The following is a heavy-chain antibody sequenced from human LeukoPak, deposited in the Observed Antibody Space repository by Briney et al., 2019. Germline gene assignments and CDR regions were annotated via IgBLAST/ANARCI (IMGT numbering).Heavy chain of an antibody. V-gene: IGHV3-23*01. Sequence: GGSLRLSCAASGFIFTSYAMSWVRHTPGKGLEWVSGISGSGATTYYADSVKGRLTISRDNSKSTVYLQMNSLRAEDTAVYYCAKGARLRLGEDFDYWGQGTLVTVSS. CDR1: GFIFTSYA. CDR2: ISGSGATT. CDR3: AKGARLRLGEDFDY. J-gene: IGHJ4*02. D-gene: IGHD3-16*01.